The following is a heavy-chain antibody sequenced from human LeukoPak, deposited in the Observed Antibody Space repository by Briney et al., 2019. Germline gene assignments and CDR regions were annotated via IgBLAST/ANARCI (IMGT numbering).Heavy chain of an antibody. CDR3: ASHLGYCRECSSLTDDFDI. CDR2: ISSSGSTI. V-gene: IGHV3-48*03. J-gene: IGHJ3*02. D-gene: IGHD2-15*01. Sequence: GGSLRLSCAVSGFTFSSYDTNWVRQAPGKGLEWVSYISSSGSTIYYADSVKGRFTISRDNAKNSLYLQMNCLIADQTAVYYCASHLGYCRECSSLTDDFDIWGQGTMVTVSS. CDR1: GFTFSSYD.